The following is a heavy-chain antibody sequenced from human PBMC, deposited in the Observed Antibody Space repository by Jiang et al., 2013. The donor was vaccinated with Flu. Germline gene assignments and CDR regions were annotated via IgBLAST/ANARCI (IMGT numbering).Heavy chain of an antibody. CDR1: GFTVSSNY. CDR3: ARPVSPEDYYYGMDV. J-gene: IGHJ6*02. Sequence: SCAASGFTVSSNYMSWVRQAPGKGLEWVSVIYSGGSTYYADSVKGRFTISRDNSKNTLYLQMNSLRAEDTAVYYCARPVSPEDYYYGMDVWGQGTTVTVSS. CDR2: IYSGGST. V-gene: IGHV3-53*01.